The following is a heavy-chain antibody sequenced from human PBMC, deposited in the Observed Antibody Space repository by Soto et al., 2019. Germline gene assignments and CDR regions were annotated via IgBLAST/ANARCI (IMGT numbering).Heavy chain of an antibody. D-gene: IGHD2-15*01. J-gene: IGHJ6*02. Sequence: GGSLRLSCGASGFTFSNAWMSWVRQAPGKGLEWVGRIKSKTDGGTTDYAAPVKGRFTISRDDSKNTLYLQMNSLRAEDTAVYYCAKVAHCSGGSCYYYYYGMDVWGQGTTVTVSS. CDR3: AKVAHCSGGSCYYYYYGMDV. CDR1: GFTFSNAW. V-gene: IGHV3-15*01. CDR2: IKSKTDGGTT.